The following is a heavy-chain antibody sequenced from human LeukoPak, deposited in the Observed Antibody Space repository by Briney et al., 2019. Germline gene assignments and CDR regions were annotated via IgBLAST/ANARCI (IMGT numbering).Heavy chain of an antibody. CDR2: ISSSGTTI. V-gene: IGHV3-48*01. CDR3: ARAKPKNMVRGLIMRRESRYYFDY. D-gene: IGHD3-10*01. Sequence: GRSLRLSCAASGFTLSSYDMHWVRQAPGKGLEWVSCISSSGTTIYYADSVKGRFTISRDNSKSTLYIQMNSLRAEDTAVYYCARAKPKNMVRGLIMRRESRYYFDYWGQGTLVTVSS. CDR1: GFTLSSYD. J-gene: IGHJ4*02.